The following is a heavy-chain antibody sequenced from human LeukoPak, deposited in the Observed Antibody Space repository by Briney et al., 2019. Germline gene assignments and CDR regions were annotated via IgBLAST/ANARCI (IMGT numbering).Heavy chain of an antibody. CDR1: RYIFTGYY. J-gene: IGHJ4*02. V-gene: IGHV1-2*06. CDR2: IDPNSGDT. D-gene: IGHD1-26*01. Sequence: ASVKVSCKACRYIFTGYYIHWVRQAPGHGLEWMGRIDPNSGDTNDAQEFQDRVTMTRDTSLNTAYMQLSTLRSDDTAVYYCARDLASTPYWELDSWGQGSLVTVSS. CDR3: ARDLASTPYWELDS.